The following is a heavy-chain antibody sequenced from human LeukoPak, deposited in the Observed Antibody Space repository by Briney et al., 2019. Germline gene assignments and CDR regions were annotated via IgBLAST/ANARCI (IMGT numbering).Heavy chain of an antibody. V-gene: IGHV4-59*08. J-gene: IGHJ6*03. CDR3: ARLSDFWSGYEQDYMDV. CDR1: GGSISSYY. D-gene: IGHD3-3*01. CDR2: IYYSGST. Sequence: PSETLSLTCTVSGGSISSYYWSWIRQPPGKGLEWIGYIYYSGSTNYNPSLKSRVTISVDTSKNQFSLKLSSVTAADTAVYYCARLSDFWSGYEQDYMDVWGKGTTVTVSS.